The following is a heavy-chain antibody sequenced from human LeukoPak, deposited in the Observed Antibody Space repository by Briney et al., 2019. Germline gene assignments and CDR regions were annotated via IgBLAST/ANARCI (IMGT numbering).Heavy chain of an antibody. V-gene: IGHV4-38-2*01. D-gene: IGHD3-10*01. CDR3: ARVYGSGSRYFDY. CDR1: GYSISSGYY. Sequence: SETLSLTCGVSGYSISSGYYWGWIRQPPGKGLDWIGTIYHSGITFYNPSLKSRVTISVDTSKNQFSLKLSSVTAADTAVYYCARVYGSGSRYFDYWGQGTLVTVSS. CDR2: IYHSGIT. J-gene: IGHJ4*02.